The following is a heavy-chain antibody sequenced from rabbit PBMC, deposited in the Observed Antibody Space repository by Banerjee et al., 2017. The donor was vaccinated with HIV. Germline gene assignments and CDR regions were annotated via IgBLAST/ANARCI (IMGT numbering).Heavy chain of an antibody. CDR1: GFSFSSSYW. D-gene: IGHD6-1*01. V-gene: IGHV1S45*01. Sequence: QEQLVESGGGLVQPEGSLTLTCTASGFSFSSSYWICWVRQAPGKGLEWIACIYAGSSGNTVYASWAKGRFTISKTSSTTVTLQMTSLTAADTATYFCARSDYNGYAYGLDLWGPGTLVTVS. CDR3: ARSDYNGYAYGLDL. J-gene: IGHJ3*01. CDR2: IYAGSSGNT.